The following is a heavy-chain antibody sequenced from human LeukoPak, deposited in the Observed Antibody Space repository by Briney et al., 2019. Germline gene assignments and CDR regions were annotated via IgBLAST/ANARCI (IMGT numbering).Heavy chain of an antibody. Sequence: SETLSLTCAVSGYSISSGYYWGWIRQPPGKGLEWIGSIYHSGSTYYNPSLKSRVTISVDTSKNQFSLKLSSVTAADTAVYYCARKPYGSGSYYNTYYFDYWGQGTLVTVSS. CDR1: GYSISSGYY. CDR3: ARKPYGSGSYYNTYYFDY. J-gene: IGHJ4*02. CDR2: IYHSGST. D-gene: IGHD3-10*01. V-gene: IGHV4-38-2*01.